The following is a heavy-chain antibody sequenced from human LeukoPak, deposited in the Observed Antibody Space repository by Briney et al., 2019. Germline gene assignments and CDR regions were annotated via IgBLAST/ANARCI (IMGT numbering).Heavy chain of an antibody. V-gene: IGHV4-38-2*02. Sequence: SETLSLTCTVSGYSISRGYYWGWMRQPPGKGLEWIGGIFLSGNTYYNPSLKSRVTISVDTSNIHFSLKLSSVTAADTAVYYCARDETYTSDWQSNHYYYYMDVWGKGTTVTVSS. CDR3: ARDETYTSDWQSNHYYYYMDV. J-gene: IGHJ6*03. CDR1: GYSISRGYY. CDR2: IFLSGNT. D-gene: IGHD6-19*01.